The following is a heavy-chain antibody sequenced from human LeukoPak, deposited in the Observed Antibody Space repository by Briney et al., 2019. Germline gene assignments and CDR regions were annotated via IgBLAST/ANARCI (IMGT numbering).Heavy chain of an antibody. CDR1: GFTFSSYS. V-gene: IGHV3-21*01. D-gene: IGHD2-15*01. J-gene: IGHJ6*02. CDR2: ISSSSSYI. Sequence: GGSLRLSCAASGFTFSSYSMNWVRQAPGKGLEWVSSISSSSSYIYYADSVKGRFTISRDNAKNSLYLQMNSLRAEDTAVYYCARVLTDRYYYGMDVWGQGTTVTVSS. CDR3: ARVLTDRYYYGMDV.